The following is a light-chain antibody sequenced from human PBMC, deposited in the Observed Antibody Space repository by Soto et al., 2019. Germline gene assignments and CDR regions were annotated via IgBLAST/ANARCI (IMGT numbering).Light chain of an antibody. CDR1: QSLSFN. CDR3: QQYYRWPQT. J-gene: IGKJ1*01. V-gene: IGKV3-15*01. CDR2: AAS. Sequence: EIVMTQSPATLSVSPGERATLSCRASQSLSFNLAWYQQKPGQAPRLLIYAASTRATGIPARFSGSGSGTELNITISSLQSEDFAVYYCQQYYRWPQTFGQGTKVAIK.